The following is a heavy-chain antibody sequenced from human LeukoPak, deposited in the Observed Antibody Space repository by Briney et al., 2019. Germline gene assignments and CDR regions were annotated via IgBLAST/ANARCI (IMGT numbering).Heavy chain of an antibody. Sequence: GGSLRLSCAASGFTFSGYAMSWVRQAPGKGLEWVSAISGSGGSTYYADSVKGRFTISRDNSKNTLYLQMNSLRAEDTAVYYCAKGYGSSTSCYWHWGQGTLVTVSS. D-gene: IGHD2-2*01. J-gene: IGHJ4*02. CDR2: ISGSGGST. CDR1: GFTFSGYA. V-gene: IGHV3-23*01. CDR3: AKGYGSSTSCYWH.